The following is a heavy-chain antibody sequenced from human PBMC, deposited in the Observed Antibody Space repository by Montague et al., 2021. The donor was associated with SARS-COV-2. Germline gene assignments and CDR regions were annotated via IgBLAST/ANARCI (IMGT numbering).Heavy chain of an antibody. CDR3: ARDGWAHYYDSSGYEGNFDI. D-gene: IGHD3-22*01. Sequence: SLRLSYAASGFTFRSYTMNWVRQAPGKGLEWVSCISSSSSYIYYADSVKSRFTIFRDNAKNSLFLQMNSLRAEDTAVYYCARDGWAHYYDSSGYEGNFDIWGQGTMVTVSS. V-gene: IGHV3-21*01. CDR1: GFTFRSYT. J-gene: IGHJ3*02. CDR2: ISSSSSYI.